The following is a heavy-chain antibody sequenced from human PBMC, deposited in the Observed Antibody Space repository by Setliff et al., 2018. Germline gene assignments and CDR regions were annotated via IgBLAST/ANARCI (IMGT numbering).Heavy chain of an antibody. D-gene: IGHD3-22*01. J-gene: IGHJ4*02. CDR2: IYTSGST. CDR1: GGSVSSGSYY. V-gene: IGHV4-61*02. Sequence: KPSETLSLTCTVSGGSVSSGSYYWSWIRQPAGKGLEWIGRIYTSGSTNYNPSLKSRVAISVDTSKNQFSLRLSSVTAADTAVYYCAKEGYYDHFGYYHYYFDFWGQGTLVTVS. CDR3: AKEGYYDHFGYYHYYFDF.